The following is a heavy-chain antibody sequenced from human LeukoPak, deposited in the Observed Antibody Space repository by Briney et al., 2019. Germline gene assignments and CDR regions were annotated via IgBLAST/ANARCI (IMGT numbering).Heavy chain of an antibody. D-gene: IGHD2-15*01. CDR3: AREAGYCSGGSCYDWFDP. CDR1: GFTFSSHW. Sequence: PGGSLRLSCAASGFTFSSHWMHWVRQAPGKGLVWVSRINSDGSSISYADSVKGRFTISRDNAKNTLYLQMNSLRAEDTAVYYCAREAGYCSGGSCYDWFDPWGQGTLVTVSS. V-gene: IGHV3-74*01. J-gene: IGHJ5*02. CDR2: INSDGSSI.